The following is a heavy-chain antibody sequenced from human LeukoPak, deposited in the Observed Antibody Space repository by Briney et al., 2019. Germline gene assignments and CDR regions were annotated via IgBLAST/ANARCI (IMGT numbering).Heavy chain of an antibody. CDR1: GGSFSGYY. CDR2: INHSGST. V-gene: IGHV4-34*01. Sequence: PSETLSLTCAVYGGSFSGYYWSWIRHPPGKGREWIGEINHSGSTNYNPSLKSRVTISVDTSKNQFSLKLSSVTAADTAVYYCAARVGATPRGAPHYFDYWGQGTLVTVSS. J-gene: IGHJ4*02. CDR3: AARVGATPRGAPHYFDY. D-gene: IGHD1-26*01.